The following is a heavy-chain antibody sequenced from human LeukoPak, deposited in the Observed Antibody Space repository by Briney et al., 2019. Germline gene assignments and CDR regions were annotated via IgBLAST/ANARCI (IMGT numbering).Heavy chain of an antibody. D-gene: IGHD3-9*01. V-gene: IGHV3-30*18. CDR3: AKGNLYYDILTGYYNVPHFDY. CDR1: GFTFSSYG. CDR2: ISYDGSNK. J-gene: IGHJ4*02. Sequence: GRSLRLSCAASGFTFSSYGTHWVRQAPGKGLEWVAVISYDGSNKYYADSVKGRFTISRDNSKNTLYLQMNSLRAEDTAVYYCAKGNLYYDILTGYYNVPHFDYWGQGTLVTVS.